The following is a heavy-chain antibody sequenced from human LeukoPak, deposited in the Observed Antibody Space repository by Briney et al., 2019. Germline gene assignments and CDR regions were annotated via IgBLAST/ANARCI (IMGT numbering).Heavy chain of an antibody. CDR3: ANHLACGSTSCPPFDD. V-gene: IGHV3-21*01. CDR1: GFTFSSHA. CDR2: ISNDGKYI. J-gene: IGHJ4*02. D-gene: IGHD2-2*01. Sequence: GGSLRLSCAASGFTFSSHAMSWVRQAPGKGLEWVSSISNDGKYIYYADSVKGRFTISRDNAKSSLYLQMNSLRAEDTAVYYCANHLACGSTSCPPFDDWGQGTLVTVSS.